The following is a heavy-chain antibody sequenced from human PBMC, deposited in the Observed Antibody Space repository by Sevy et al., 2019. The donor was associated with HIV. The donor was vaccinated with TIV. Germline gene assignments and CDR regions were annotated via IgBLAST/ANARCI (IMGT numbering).Heavy chain of an antibody. D-gene: IGHD2-15*01. J-gene: IGHJ4*02. CDR1: GFTFGTYA. V-gene: IGHV3-30-3*01. CDR3: ARDAGGGNSFDY. Sequence: GGSLRLSCAASGFTFGTYAMFWVRQAPGKGLEWVTLTSYEGSSKYYADSVKGRFTISRDNSKKTLYLQMNSLRAEDTAVYYCARDAGGGNSFDYWGQGTLVTVSS. CDR2: TSYEGSSK.